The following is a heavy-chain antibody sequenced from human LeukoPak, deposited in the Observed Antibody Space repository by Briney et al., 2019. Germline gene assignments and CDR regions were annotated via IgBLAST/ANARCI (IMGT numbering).Heavy chain of an antibody. D-gene: IGHD6-13*01. J-gene: IGHJ6*03. Sequence: PSGTLSLTCTVSGGSISSTNWWSWVRQPPGKGLEWIGEIYHSESTNYNPSLKSRVTISVDTSKNQFSLKLSSVTAADTAVYYCARDFSSSWYSSLYYYYYMDVWGKGTTVTISS. CDR2: IYHSEST. V-gene: IGHV4-4*02. CDR1: GGSISSTNW. CDR3: ARDFSSSWYSSLYYYYYMDV.